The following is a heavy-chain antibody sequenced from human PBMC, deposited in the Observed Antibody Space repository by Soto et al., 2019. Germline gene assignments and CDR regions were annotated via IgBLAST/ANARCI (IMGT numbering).Heavy chain of an antibody. CDR2: INAGNGNT. CDR1: GYTFTSYA. J-gene: IGHJ4*02. CDR3: ARSIVVVTALDY. V-gene: IGHV1-3*05. D-gene: IGHD2-21*02. Sequence: QVQLVQSGAEEKKPGASVQVSCKASGYTFTSYAMHWVRQAPGQRLEWMGWINAGNGNTKYSQKFQGRVTITRDTSASTAYMALSSLRSEDTAVYYCARSIVVVTALDYWGQGTLVTVSS.